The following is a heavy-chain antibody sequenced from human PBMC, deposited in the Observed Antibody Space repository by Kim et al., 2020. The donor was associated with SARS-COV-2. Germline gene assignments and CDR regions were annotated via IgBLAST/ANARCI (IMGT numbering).Heavy chain of an antibody. CDR2: ISFDGSNK. D-gene: IGHD6-19*01. V-gene: IGHV3-30*04. J-gene: IGHJ4*02. Sequence: GGSLRLSCAASGFTFSSYAMHWVRQAPGKGLEWVTVISFDGSNKYYADSVKGRFTISRDNSKNTLYLQMNSLRAGDTAVYYCARGLGGYSSGWYLDFWGQGTLVTVSS. CDR1: GFTFSSYA. CDR3: ARGLGGYSSGWYLDF.